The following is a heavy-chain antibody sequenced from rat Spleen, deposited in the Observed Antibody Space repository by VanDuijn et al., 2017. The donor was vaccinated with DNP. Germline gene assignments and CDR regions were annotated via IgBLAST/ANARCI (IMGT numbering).Heavy chain of an antibody. CDR1: GFSITTNY. CDR2: ISYSGST. J-gene: IGHJ1*01. D-gene: IGHD1-11*01. V-gene: IGHV3-1*01. Sequence: EVQLQESGPGLVKPSHSLSLTCSVTGFSITTNYWGWIRKFPGNKMEWIGHISYSGSTSSNPSLKSRISITRDTSKNQFFLQLNSVTTEDTATYYCARGLNYGGYNYYWYFDFWGPGTMVTVSS. CDR3: ARGLNYGGYNYYWYFDF.